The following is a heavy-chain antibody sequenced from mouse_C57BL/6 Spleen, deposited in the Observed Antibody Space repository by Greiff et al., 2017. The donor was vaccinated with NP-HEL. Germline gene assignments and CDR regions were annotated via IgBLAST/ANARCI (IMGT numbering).Heavy chain of an antibody. CDR2: IHPNSGST. CDR1: GYTFTSYW. J-gene: IGHJ3*01. CDR3: ARGPAWFAY. D-gene: IGHD3-3*01. Sequence: VQLQQPGAELVKPGASVKLSCKASGYTFTSYWMHWVKQRPGQGLEWIGMIHPNSGSTNYNEKFKSKATLTVDKTSSTAYMQLSSLTSEDSAVYDCARGPAWFAYWGQGTLVTVSA. V-gene: IGHV1-64*01.